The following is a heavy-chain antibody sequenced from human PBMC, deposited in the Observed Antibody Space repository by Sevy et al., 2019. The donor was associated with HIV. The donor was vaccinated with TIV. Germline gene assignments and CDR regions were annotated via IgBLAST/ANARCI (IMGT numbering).Heavy chain of an antibody. Sequence: GGSLRLSCSASGFTFGDYAMTWFRQAPGKGLQWVGFIRSKAYGGTTEYAASVKGRFTISRDDSKSIAYLQMKSLKTEDTAVYYCTRKELISGTVHWGQGTLVTVSS. V-gene: IGHV3-49*03. CDR1: GFTFGDYA. CDR2: IRSKAYGGTT. D-gene: IGHD1-20*01. CDR3: TRKELISGTVH. J-gene: IGHJ1*01.